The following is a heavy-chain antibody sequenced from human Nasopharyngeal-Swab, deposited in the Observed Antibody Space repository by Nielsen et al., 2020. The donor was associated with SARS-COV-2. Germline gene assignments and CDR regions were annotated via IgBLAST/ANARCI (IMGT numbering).Heavy chain of an antibody. V-gene: IGHV3-73*01. CDR3: TRCGGGCYSGRDY. CDR2: VRSKGNTYAT. D-gene: IGHD2-15*01. CDR1: GLTFSDSA. Sequence: GGSLRLSCAASGLTFSDSASPWVRQASGKGLEWVGRVRSKGNTYATAYSASVKGRFIIIRDDPTNTAYLQMNSLKTEDTAMYYCTRCGGGCYSGRDYWGQGTLVTVSS. J-gene: IGHJ4*02.